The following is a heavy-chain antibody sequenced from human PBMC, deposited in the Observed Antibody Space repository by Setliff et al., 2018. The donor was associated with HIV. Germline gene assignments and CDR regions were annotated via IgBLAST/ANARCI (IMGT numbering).Heavy chain of an antibody. V-gene: IGHV3-21*01. D-gene: IGHD1-26*01. J-gene: IGHJ3*02. CDR2: ISSSSSYT. Sequence: PGESLKISCAASGFTFSSYSMNWVRQAPGKGLEWVSSISSSSSYTYYADSVKGRFTISRDNAKNSLYLQMKSLRAEDTAVYYCARDRPRGGGSLDAFDIWGQGTMVTVSS. CDR3: ARDRPRGGGSLDAFDI. CDR1: GFTFSSYS.